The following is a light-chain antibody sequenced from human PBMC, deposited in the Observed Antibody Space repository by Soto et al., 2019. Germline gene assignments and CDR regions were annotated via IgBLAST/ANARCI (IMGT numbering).Light chain of an antibody. CDR3: QQYGSSPIFN. CDR1: QSVSSSY. Sequence: EIVLTPSPGTLSLSPGERATLSCRASQSVSSSYLAWYQQKPGQAPRLLIYGASSRATGIPDRFSGSGSGTDFTLTISRLEPEDFAVYYCQQYGSSPIFNFGPGTKGDIK. J-gene: IGKJ3*01. V-gene: IGKV3-20*01. CDR2: GAS.